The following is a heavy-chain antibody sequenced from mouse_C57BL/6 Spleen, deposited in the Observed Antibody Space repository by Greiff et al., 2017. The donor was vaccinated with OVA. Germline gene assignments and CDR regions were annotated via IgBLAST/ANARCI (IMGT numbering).Heavy chain of an antibody. CDR3: AREYYYGSSPYYFDY. V-gene: IGHV5-4*01. CDR1: GFTFSSYA. Sequence: EVMLVESGGGLVKPGGSLKLSCAASGFTFSSYAMSWVRQTPEKRLEWVATISDGGSYTYYPDNVKGRFTISRDNAKNNLYLQMSHLKSEDTAMYYCAREYYYGSSPYYFDYWGQGTTLTVSS. CDR2: ISDGGSYT. D-gene: IGHD1-1*01. J-gene: IGHJ2*01.